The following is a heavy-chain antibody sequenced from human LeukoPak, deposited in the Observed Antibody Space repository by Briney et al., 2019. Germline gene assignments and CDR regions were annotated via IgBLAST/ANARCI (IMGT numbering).Heavy chain of an antibody. CDR2: ISAYNGNT. Sequence: ASVKVSCTASGYTFTSYGISWVRQAPGQGLEWMGWISAYNGNTNYAQKLQGRVTMTTDTSTSTAYMELRSLRSDDTAVYFCAKDAGNIAADYNLWNDLDHWGQGTLVTVSS. CDR3: AKDAGNIAADYNLWNDLDH. CDR1: GYTFTSYG. J-gene: IGHJ4*02. V-gene: IGHV1-18*01. D-gene: IGHD6-13*01.